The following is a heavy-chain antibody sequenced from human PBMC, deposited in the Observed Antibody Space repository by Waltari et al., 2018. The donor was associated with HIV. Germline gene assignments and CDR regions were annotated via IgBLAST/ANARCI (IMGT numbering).Heavy chain of an antibody. V-gene: IGHV1-69*14. Sequence: QVQLVQSGTEVKKPGSSVKVSCKASGSNFSSYSTSWLRQATGQGPEWKGGIIPIFGTANYAQKFQGRVTITADKSTSTAYMELSSLRSEDTAVYYCARESIAAAGRGGYYYGMDVWGQGTTVTVSS. CDR2: IIPIFGTA. CDR3: ARESIAAAGRGGYYYGMDV. CDR1: GSNFSSYS. J-gene: IGHJ6*02. D-gene: IGHD6-13*01.